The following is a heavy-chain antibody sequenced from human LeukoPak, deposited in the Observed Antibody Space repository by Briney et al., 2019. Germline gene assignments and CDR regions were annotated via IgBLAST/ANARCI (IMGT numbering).Heavy chain of an antibody. CDR3: ARAPTVLVGYCSSSSCQVDY. Sequence: GGSLRLSCAASGFTFRSYSMNWVRQAPGKGLEWVSAIDPSSTYIYYADSVKGRFTISRDNAENSLYLQMNSLRVEDTAEYYCARAPTVLVGYCSSSSCQVDYWGQGTLVTVSS. J-gene: IGHJ4*02. V-gene: IGHV3-21*01. D-gene: IGHD2-2*01. CDR2: IDPSSTYI. CDR1: GFTFRSYS.